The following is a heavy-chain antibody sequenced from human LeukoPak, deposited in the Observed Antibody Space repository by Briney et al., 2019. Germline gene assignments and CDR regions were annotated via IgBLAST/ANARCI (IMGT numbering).Heavy chain of an antibody. CDR3: ARDYAGSPDY. J-gene: IGHJ4*02. D-gene: IGHD3-10*01. CDR2: INGDGSTT. CDR1: GFTFSTYW. V-gene: IGHV3-74*03. Sequence: GGSLRLSCTVSGFTFSTYWINWVRRSPGKGLVWVALINGDGSTTTHADSVKGRFTISRDNAKNTAYLQMNSLRDEDTAVYFCARDYAGSPDYWGQGTLVTVSA.